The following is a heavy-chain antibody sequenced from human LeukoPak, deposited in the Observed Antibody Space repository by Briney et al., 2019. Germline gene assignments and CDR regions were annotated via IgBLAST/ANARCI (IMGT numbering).Heavy chain of an antibody. V-gene: IGHV1-2*02. CDR1: GYTFTGYY. CDR2: INPKTGET. Sequence: GASVKVSCKASGYTFTGYYMHWLRQAPGQGLEWMGWINPKTGETNSAQKFQGRVTMTRDTTINTAYMELTRLTSDDTAVYYCASYPRYSSTPPFDYWGQGTLVTVSS. J-gene: IGHJ4*02. CDR3: ASYPRYSSTPPFDY. D-gene: IGHD2-2*01.